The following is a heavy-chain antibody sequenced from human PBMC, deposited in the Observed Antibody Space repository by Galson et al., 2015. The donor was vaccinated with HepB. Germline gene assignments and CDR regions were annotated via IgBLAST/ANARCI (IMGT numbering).Heavy chain of an antibody. V-gene: IGHV1-46*01. CDR3: ARDADPTYYYGSGSYSGLDY. D-gene: IGHD3-10*01. CDR2: INPSGGST. CDR1: GYTFTSYY. J-gene: IGHJ4*02. Sequence: SVKVSCKASGYTFTSYYMHWVRQAPGQGLEWMGIINPSGGSTSNAQKFQGRVTMTRDTSTSTVYMELSSLRSEDTAVYYCARDADPTYYYGSGSYSGLDYWGQGTLVTVSS.